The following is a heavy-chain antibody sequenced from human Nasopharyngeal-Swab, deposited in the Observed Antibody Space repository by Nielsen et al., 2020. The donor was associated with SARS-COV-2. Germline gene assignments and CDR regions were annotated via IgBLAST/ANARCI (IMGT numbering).Heavy chain of an antibody. D-gene: IGHD3-22*01. Sequence: WVRQAPGQGLEWMGGIIPIFGTENYAQKFQGRVTITADESTRTAYMELSSLRSEDTAMYYCAREGAHYYDSSGYFSHDYWGQGTLVTVSS. CDR2: IIPIFGTE. J-gene: IGHJ4*02. CDR3: AREGAHYYDSSGYFSHDY. V-gene: IGHV1-69*01.